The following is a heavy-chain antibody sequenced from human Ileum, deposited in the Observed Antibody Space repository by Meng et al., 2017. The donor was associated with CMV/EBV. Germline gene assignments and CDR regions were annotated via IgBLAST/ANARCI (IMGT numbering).Heavy chain of an antibody. D-gene: IGHD1-26*01. CDR3: AKDGRANTDYPYFDY. J-gene: IGHJ4*02. CDR1: GFNFDDYV. CDR2: INWKSGKM. V-gene: IGHV3-9*01. Sequence: GGSLRLSCTVSGFNFDDYVIHWVRQVPGKGLEWVSRINWKSGKMAYVDSVKGRFTISRDNAKNSLYLQMDSLRPEDTAFYYCAKDGRANTDYPYFDYWGQGTLVTVSS.